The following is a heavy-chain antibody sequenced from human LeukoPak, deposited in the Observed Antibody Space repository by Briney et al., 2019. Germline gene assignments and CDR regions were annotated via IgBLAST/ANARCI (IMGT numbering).Heavy chain of an antibody. CDR1: GYSISSGYY. V-gene: IGHV4-38-2*01. D-gene: IGHD3-22*01. CDR2: IYHSGST. J-gene: IGHJ1*01. Sequence: SETLSLTCAVSGYSISSGYYWGWIRQPPGKGLEWIGSIYHSGSTYYNPSLKSRVTISVDTSKNQFSLKLSSVAAADTAVYYCARYYYDSSGHRYFQHWGQGTLVTVSS. CDR3: ARYYYDSSGHRYFQH.